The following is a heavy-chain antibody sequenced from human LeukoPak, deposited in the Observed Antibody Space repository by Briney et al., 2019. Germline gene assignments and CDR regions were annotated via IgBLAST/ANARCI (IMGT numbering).Heavy chain of an antibody. CDR1: GFTFSSYA. D-gene: IGHD2-2*01. J-gene: IGHJ5*02. CDR2: ISYDGSNK. Sequence: GRSLRLSCAASGFTFSSYAMHWVRQAPGKGLEWVAVISYDGSNKYYADSVKGRFTISRDNSKNTLYLQMNSLRAEDTAVYYCARTDCSSTSRYFGDWFDPWGQGTLVTVSS. V-gene: IGHV3-30-3*01. CDR3: ARTDCSSTSRYFGDWFDP.